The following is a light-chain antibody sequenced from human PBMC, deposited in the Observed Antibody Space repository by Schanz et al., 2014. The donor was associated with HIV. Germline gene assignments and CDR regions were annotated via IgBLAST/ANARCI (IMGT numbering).Light chain of an antibody. J-gene: IGLJ2*01. Sequence: QSVLTQPPSASGTPGQRVTISCSGSSSNIGSHTVNWYQQLPGAAPRLLIYSNNERPSGVPDRFSGSKSGTSASLAISGLQSEDEADYYCGTWDESLNVVFGGGTKLTVL. V-gene: IGLV1-44*01. CDR2: SNN. CDR1: SSNIGSHT. CDR3: GTWDESLNVV.